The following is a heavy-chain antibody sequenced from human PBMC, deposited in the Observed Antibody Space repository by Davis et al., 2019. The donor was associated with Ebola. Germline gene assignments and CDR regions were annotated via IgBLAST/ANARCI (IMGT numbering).Heavy chain of an antibody. CDR2: IRSKANSYAT. V-gene: IGHV3-73*01. D-gene: IGHD4-11*01. J-gene: IGHJ4*02. CDR3: TSPYSVYEI. Sequence: GESLKISCAASGFTFSGSAMHWVRQASGKGLEWVGRIRSKANSYATAYAASVKGRFTISRDDSKNTAYLQMNSLKTEDTAVYYCTSPYSVYEIWSQGTLVTVSS. CDR1: GFTFSGSA.